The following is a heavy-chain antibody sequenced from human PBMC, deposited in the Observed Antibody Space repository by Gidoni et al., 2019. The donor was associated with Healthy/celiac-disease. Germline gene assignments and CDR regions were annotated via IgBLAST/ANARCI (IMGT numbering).Heavy chain of an antibody. J-gene: IGHJ6*02. CDR3: ARTHQWLDAYYYGMDV. Sequence: GASVKVSCKASGYTFTSYGISWVRQAPGQGLEWMGWISAYNGNTNYAQKLQGRVTMTTDTSTSTAYMELRSLRSDDTAVYYCARTHQWLDAYYYGMDVWGQGTTVTVSS. CDR2: ISAYNGNT. CDR1: GYTFTSYG. V-gene: IGHV1-18*01. D-gene: IGHD6-19*01.